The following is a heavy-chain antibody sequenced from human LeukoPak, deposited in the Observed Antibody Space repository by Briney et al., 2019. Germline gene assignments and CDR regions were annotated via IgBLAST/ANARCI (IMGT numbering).Heavy chain of an antibody. CDR3: AKAPSSGRPYGYNWFDP. D-gene: IGHD6-19*01. CDR1: GFTFSSYA. CDR2: ISGSGGST. V-gene: IGHV3-23*01. Sequence: GGSLRLSCAASGFTFSSYAMSWVRQAPGKGLEWVSAISGSGGSTYYADSVKGRFTISRDNSKNTLYLQMNSLRAEDTAVYYCAKAPSSGRPYGYNWFDPWGQGTLVTVSS. J-gene: IGHJ5*02.